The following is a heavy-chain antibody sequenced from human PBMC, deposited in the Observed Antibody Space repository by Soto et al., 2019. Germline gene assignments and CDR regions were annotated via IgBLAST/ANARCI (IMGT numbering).Heavy chain of an antibody. J-gene: IGHJ4*02. CDR2: ISYDGSNK. CDR1: GFTFINYA. Sequence: GGSLRLSCAASGFTFINYAMHWVRQAPGKGLEWVAVISYDGSNKYYADSVKGQFTISRDNSKNTMYLQMNSLSAEDTAVYHCARDQVKGTMTILWGQGTLVTVSS. D-gene: IGHD4-17*01. V-gene: IGHV3-30-3*01. CDR3: ARDQVKGTMTIL.